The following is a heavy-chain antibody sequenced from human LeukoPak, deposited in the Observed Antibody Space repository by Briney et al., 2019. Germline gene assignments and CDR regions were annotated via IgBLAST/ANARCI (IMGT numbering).Heavy chain of an antibody. CDR1: GGFISSYY. CDR3: ARGAAGYSYG. J-gene: IGHJ4*02. D-gene: IGHD5-18*01. Sequence: SETLSLTCTVSGGFISSYYWSWIRQPPGKGLEWIGHIYYSGSTNYNPSLKSRVTISIDTSKNQFSLRLSSVTAADTAVYYCARGAAGYSYGWGQGTLVTVSS. CDR2: IYYSGST. V-gene: IGHV4-59*01.